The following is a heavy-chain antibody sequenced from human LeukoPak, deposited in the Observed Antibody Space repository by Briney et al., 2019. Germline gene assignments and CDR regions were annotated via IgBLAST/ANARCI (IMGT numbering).Heavy chain of an antibody. CDR2: ISYDGSNK. V-gene: IGHV3-30*04. CDR3: AKDKYSGSYLPTFES. CDR1: GFTFSSYA. D-gene: IGHD1-26*01. J-gene: IGHJ4*02. Sequence: GKSLRLSCAASGFTFSSYAMHWVRQAPGKGLEWVAVISYDGSNKYYADSVKGRFTISRDNSKNTLYLQMNSLRAEDTAVYYCAKDKYSGSYLPTFESWGQGTLVTVSS.